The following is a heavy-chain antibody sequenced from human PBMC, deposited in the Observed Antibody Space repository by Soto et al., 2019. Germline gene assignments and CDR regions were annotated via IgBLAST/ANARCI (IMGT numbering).Heavy chain of an antibody. D-gene: IGHD3-16*01. V-gene: IGHV4-61*01. J-gene: IGHJ4*02. Sequence: SETLSLTCTVSDGSVNSGNYYWSWIRQPPGKGLEWIGHIYYIGTTNYNPPLKSRVTISIDTSKNQFSLKVTSVTAADTAMYFCAREEKQLSRYGGDFDYWGQGILVTVSS. CDR1: DGSVNSGNYY. CDR3: AREEKQLSRYGGDFDY. CDR2: IYYIGTT.